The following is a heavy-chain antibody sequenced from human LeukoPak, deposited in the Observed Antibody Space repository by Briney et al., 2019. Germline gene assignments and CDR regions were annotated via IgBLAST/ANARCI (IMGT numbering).Heavy chain of an antibody. Sequence: SQTLSLTCTVSGGSISSGDYYWSWIRQPPGKGLEWIGSIYYSGSTYYNPSLKSRVTISVDTSKNQFSLKLSSVTAADTAVYYCASGVVVPAAISGAFDIWGQGTMVTVSS. CDR2: IYYSGST. V-gene: IGHV4-39*01. CDR1: GGSISSGDYY. D-gene: IGHD2-2*01. CDR3: ASGVVVPAAISGAFDI. J-gene: IGHJ3*02.